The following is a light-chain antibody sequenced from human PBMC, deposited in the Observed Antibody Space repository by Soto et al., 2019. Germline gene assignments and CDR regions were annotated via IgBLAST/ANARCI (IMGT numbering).Light chain of an antibody. CDR1: QSVRSH. CDR2: GAS. Sequence: EVVMTQSPATLSVSPGERATLSCRASQSVRSHLAWYQQKPGQAPSLLIFGASTRATGVPARFSGSESGTEFTLTISSLQSADLGVYYCQQYYTWPRGTFGQGTKVEI. J-gene: IGKJ1*01. CDR3: QQYYTWPRGT. V-gene: IGKV3-15*01.